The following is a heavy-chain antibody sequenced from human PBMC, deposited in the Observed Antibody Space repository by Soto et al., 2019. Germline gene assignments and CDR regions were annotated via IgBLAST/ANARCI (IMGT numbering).Heavy chain of an antibody. Sequence: ASLTVSCKASGYTFTSSGISWARQAPGQGLEWMGWISAYNGNTNYAQKLQGRVTMTTDTSTSTAYMELRSLRSDDTAVYYCARTIKSSYYYDSSGPNDYWGQATLLTVSS. D-gene: IGHD3-22*01. CDR2: ISAYNGNT. V-gene: IGHV1-18*01. CDR1: GYTFTSSG. CDR3: ARTIKSSYYYDSSGPNDY. J-gene: IGHJ4*02.